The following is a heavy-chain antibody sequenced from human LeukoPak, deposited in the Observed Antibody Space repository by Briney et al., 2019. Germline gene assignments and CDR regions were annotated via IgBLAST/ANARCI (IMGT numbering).Heavy chain of an antibody. V-gene: IGHV3-53*01. CDR2: IYSGGST. CDR3: AKGYNYAYEY. CDR1: GFTVSSSY. Sequence: PGGSLRLSCAASGFTVSSSYMSWVGQAPGKRLEWVSLIYSGGSTYYAASVKGRFTISRDNSKNTLYLQMNSLRPEDTAVYYCAKGYNYAYEYWGQGTLFTVSS. D-gene: IGHD5-18*01. J-gene: IGHJ4*02.